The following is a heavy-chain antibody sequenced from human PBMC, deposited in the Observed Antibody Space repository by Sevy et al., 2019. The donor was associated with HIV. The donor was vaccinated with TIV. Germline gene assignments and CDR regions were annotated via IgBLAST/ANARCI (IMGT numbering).Heavy chain of an antibody. J-gene: IGHJ4*02. V-gene: IGHV3-49*04. CDR1: GFTFGDYC. Sequence: GGCLRLSCTASGFTFGDYCMSWVRQAPGKGLGWVAFLKSDVYGGTVDHAASVRGRFVISRDDSKTIAYLQMNDLKTEDTGVYYCTRWNAAQSIFDYWGQGALVTVSS. CDR2: LKSDVYGGTV. CDR3: TRWNAAQSIFDY. D-gene: IGHD1-1*01.